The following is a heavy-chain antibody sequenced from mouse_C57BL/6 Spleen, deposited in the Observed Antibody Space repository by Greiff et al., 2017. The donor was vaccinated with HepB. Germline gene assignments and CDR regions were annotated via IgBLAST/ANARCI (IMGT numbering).Heavy chain of an antibody. CDR2: IYPGDGDT. D-gene: IGHD2-1*01. J-gene: IGHJ2*01. CDR3: AVYGNYDY. V-gene: IGHV1-82*01. Sequence: VQLQQSGPELVKPGASVKISCKASGYAFSSSWMNWVKQRPGKGLEWIGRIYPGDGDTNYNGKFKGKATLTADKSPSTAYMQLSSLTSEDSAVYFCAVYGNYDYWGQGTTLTVSS. CDR1: GYAFSSSW.